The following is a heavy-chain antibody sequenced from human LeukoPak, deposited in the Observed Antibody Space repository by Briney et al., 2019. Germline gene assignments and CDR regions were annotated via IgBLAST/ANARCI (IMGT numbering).Heavy chain of an antibody. CDR1: GFTFSSYS. D-gene: IGHD5-18*01. V-gene: IGHV3-21*01. J-gene: IGHJ4*02. CDR3: AASTKHTAMVDY. Sequence: GGSLRLSCAASGFTFSSYSMNWVPRAPGKGLEWVSSIGSSSSYIYYADSVKGRFTISRDNAKNSLHLQMNSLRAEDTAVYYCAASTKHTAMVDYWGQGTLVTVSS. CDR2: IGSSSSYI.